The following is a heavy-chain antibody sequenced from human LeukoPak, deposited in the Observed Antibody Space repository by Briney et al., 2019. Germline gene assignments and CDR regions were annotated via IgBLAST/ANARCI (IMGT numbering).Heavy chain of an antibody. CDR3: ARGRIYYGSGPLLY. CDR2: LNHNGNT. J-gene: IGHJ4*02. V-gene: IGHV4-34*01. CDR1: GGPFTGYS. D-gene: IGHD3-10*01. Sequence: PSETLSLTCAVYGGPFTGYSWRWIRQSPTKGLEWIGELNHNGNTYYNPSLKSRVIISVDTSKNQFSLNLTSVTAADTAVYYCARGRIYYGSGPLLYWGQGSLVTVSS.